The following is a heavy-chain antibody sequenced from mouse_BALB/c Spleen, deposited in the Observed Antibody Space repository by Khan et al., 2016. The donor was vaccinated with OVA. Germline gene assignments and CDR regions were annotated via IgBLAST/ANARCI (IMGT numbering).Heavy chain of an antibody. CDR3: ARPYYDGSTYDTMDA. J-gene: IGHJ4*01. CDR1: GYTFTKYW. CDR2: IYPGNGNT. D-gene: IGHD1-1*01. V-gene: IGHV1-63*02. Sequence: QVQLKQSEAELVRPGTSVKMSCKAAGYTFTKYWIGWVKQRPGHGLEWIGDIYPGNGNTNYNEKFKGKATLTADTSSSTAYMHLNSLTSEDSAIYYCARPYYDGSTYDTMDAWGQGTSVTVSA.